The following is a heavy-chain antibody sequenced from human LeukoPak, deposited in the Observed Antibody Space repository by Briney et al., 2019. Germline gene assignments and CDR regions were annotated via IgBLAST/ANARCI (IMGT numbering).Heavy chain of an antibody. D-gene: IGHD2/OR15-2a*01. CDR3: ATAGHKGGHFRYFHY. V-gene: IGHV1-69-2*01. Sequence: ASVKVSCKASGYSFNDYYIHWVQLAPGKGFAWMGRVDPEDAETIYARNFQDRVTITADSSTDTVYMGLSSLRSEDTATYYCATAGHKGGHFRYFHYWGQGTLVTVSS. CDR2: VDPEDAET. J-gene: IGHJ4*02. CDR1: GYSFNDYY.